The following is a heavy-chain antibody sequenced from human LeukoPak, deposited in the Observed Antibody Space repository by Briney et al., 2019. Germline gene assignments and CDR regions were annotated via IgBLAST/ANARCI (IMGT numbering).Heavy chain of an antibody. D-gene: IGHD1-26*01. CDR1: GFTFSSYG. CDR3: AKGGRDTSKYYFDY. J-gene: IGHJ4*02. CDR2: VWFGESSQ. Sequence: PGGSLRLSCAASGFTFSSYGMHWVRQAPGKGLEWVAGVWFGESSQSYSDSVKGRFTISRDNSKNTVWLEMNSLRVEDTAVYYCAKGGRDTSKYYFDYWGQGTQVTVSS. V-gene: IGHV3-30*02.